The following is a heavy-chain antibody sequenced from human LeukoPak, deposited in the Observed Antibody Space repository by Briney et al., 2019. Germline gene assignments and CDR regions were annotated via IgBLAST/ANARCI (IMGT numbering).Heavy chain of an antibody. CDR1: GFTFSNCA. J-gene: IGHJ4*02. D-gene: IGHD6-19*01. CDR3: AKDRYSSGWYSDFDY. V-gene: IGHV3-30*18. Sequence: GGSLRLSCAASGFTFSNCAMHWVRQAPGKGLEWVAVISDDGSNKYYGDSVKGRFTISRDNSKNTVYLQMNSLRAEDTAVYYCAKDRYSSGWYSDFDYWGQGTLVTVSS. CDR2: ISDDGSNK.